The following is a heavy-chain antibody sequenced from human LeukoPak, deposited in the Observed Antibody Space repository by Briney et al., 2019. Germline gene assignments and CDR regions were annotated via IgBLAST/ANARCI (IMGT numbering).Heavy chain of an antibody. D-gene: IGHD5-18*01. Sequence: GGSLRLSCAASGFTFSSYSMNWVRQAPGKGLEWVSSISSSSSYIYYAGSVKGRFTISIDNAKNSLYLQMNSLRAEDTAVYYCARDLGSYGSLPHYWGQGTLVTVSS. V-gene: IGHV3-21*01. CDR3: ARDLGSYGSLPHY. CDR2: ISSSSSYI. CDR1: GFTFSSYS. J-gene: IGHJ4*02.